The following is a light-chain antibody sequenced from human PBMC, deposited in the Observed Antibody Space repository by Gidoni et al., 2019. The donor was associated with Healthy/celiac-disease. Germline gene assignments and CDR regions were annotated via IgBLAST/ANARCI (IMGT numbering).Light chain of an antibody. CDR2: KAS. CDR1: QSLSSW. V-gene: IGKV1-5*03. Sequence: DIKMTQSPSTLSAAVGDRVTITCRASQSLSSWLAWYQQKPGKAPKLLIYKASSLESGVPSRFSGSGSGTEFTLTISSLQLDDFATYYCQQYNSYSGTFGQGTKVEIK. J-gene: IGKJ1*01. CDR3: QQYNSYSGT.